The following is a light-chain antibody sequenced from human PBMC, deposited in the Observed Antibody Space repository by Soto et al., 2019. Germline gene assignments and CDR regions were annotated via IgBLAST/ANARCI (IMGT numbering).Light chain of an antibody. CDR2: GAS. CDR3: QQYGGSTRT. CDR1: QSVTTQ. J-gene: IGKJ1*01. V-gene: IGKV3-20*01. Sequence: VLNQSPGTLSLSKGERATLSCRASQSVTTQLAWYQQKPGQAPRLIIHGASSRATGVPDRITGSGSGTDFTLSISRLEPEDFAVYYCQQYGGSTRTFGQGTKVDIK.